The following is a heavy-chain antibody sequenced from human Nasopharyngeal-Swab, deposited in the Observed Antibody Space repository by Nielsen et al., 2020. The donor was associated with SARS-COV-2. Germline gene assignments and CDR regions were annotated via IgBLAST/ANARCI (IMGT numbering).Heavy chain of an antibody. CDR1: GFTFSSYW. CDR3: ARVGYGGPFDY. J-gene: IGHJ4*02. Sequence: GESPKISCAASGFTFSSYWMSWVRQAPGKGLEWVANIKQDGSEKYYVDSVKGRFTISRDDAKNSLYLQMNSLRAEDTAVYYCARVGYGGPFDYWGQGTLVTVSS. V-gene: IGHV3-7*01. D-gene: IGHD4-23*01. CDR2: IKQDGSEK.